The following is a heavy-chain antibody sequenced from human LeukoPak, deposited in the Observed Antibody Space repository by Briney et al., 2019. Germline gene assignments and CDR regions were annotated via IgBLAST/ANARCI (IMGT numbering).Heavy chain of an antibody. V-gene: IGHV3-30*19. CDR3: ARGARKGDDYGGFFDY. Sequence: SGGSLRLSCAASGFTFSSYGMHWVRQVPGKGLEWVAVISYDGSHKYYADSVRGRFTISRDNSKNTLYLQMNSLRAEDTAVYYCARGARKGDDYGGFFDYWGQGTLVTVSS. CDR1: GFTFSSYG. J-gene: IGHJ4*02. CDR2: ISYDGSHK. D-gene: IGHD4-23*01.